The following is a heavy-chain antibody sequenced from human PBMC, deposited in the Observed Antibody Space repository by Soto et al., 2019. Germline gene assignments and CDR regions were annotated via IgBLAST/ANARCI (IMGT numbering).Heavy chain of an antibody. V-gene: IGHV4-30-4*01. Sequence: QVQLQESGPGLVKPSQTLSLTCSISGASISSDDYXXXXFRQPPGKGLEWIGYISYSGSTYYNPSLKSRITISVDTSKTQFSLILSSVTAADTAVFYCAREVNNYYGMDVWGQGTTVTVSS. J-gene: IGHJ6*02. CDR3: AREVNNYYGMDV. CDR2: ISYSGST. CDR1: GASISSDDYX.